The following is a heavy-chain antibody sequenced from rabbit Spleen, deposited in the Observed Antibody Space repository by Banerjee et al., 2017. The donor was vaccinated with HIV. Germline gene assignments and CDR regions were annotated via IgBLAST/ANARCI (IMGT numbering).Heavy chain of an antibody. V-gene: IGHV1S45*01. CDR2: IYTSSGST. D-gene: IGHD1-1*01. CDR1: GFSFSSSYY. J-gene: IGHJ4*01. Sequence: QEQLVESGGGLVQPEGSLTLTCTASGFSFSSSYYMCWVRQAPGKGLELIACIYTSSGSTYYATWVKGRFTISKTSSTTVTLQMTSLTAADTATYFCARALYSGTVNNLWGPGTLVTFS. CDR3: ARALYSGTVNNL.